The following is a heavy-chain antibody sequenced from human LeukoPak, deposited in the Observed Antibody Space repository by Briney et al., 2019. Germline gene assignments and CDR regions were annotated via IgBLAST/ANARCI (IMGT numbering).Heavy chain of an antibody. CDR3: AREPQQMVRTDNWFDP. Sequence: ASVKVSCKTSGYSFSSYGLSWVRQAPGQGPEWMGWISTYNTNRKYAQRFQDRLTLTTDTSTATAYMELRSLRYNDTAVYYCAREPQQMVRTDNWFDPWGQGTLVTVSS. CDR1: GYSFSSYG. D-gene: IGHD6-13*01. CDR2: ISTYNTNR. V-gene: IGHV1-18*01. J-gene: IGHJ5*02.